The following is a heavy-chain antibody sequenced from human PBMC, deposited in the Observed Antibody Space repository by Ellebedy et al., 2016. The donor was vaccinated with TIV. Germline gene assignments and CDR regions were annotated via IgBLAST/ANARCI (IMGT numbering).Heavy chain of an antibody. V-gene: IGHV3-11*01. CDR2: ISSSGSVI. CDR1: GFTVSDSY. D-gene: IGHD6-6*01. CDR3: AKRYSRSSGGRFFDY. Sequence: GESLKISCVASGFTVSDSYMSWVRQAPGKGLEWVSYISSSGSVIYYADSVKGRFTISRDNAKNSLYLQMNSLRAEDTAVYYCAKRYSRSSGGRFFDYWGQGTLVTVSS. J-gene: IGHJ4*02.